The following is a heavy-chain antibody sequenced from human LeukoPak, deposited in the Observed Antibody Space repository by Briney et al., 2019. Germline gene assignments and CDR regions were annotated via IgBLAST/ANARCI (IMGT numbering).Heavy chain of an antibody. J-gene: IGHJ3*02. CDR3: ARQAYCSSTSCYAFDI. CDR1: GXSFSSYW. CDR2: IYPGDSDT. V-gene: IGHV5-51*01. D-gene: IGHD2-2*01. Sequence: GSGXSFSSYWIGWVRPLPGKGLEWMGIIYPGDSDTRYSPSFQGQVTISADKSISTAYLQWSSLKASDTAMYYCARQAYCSSTSCYAFDIWGQGTMVTVPS.